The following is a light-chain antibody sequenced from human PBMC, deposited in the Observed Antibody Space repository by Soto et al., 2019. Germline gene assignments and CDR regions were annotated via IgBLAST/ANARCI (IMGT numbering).Light chain of an antibody. Sequence: QSLLTQPRSVSGSPGQSVTISCTGTSSDVGRYSFVSWYQQHPGKAPKLILYDVYKRPSGVPDRFSGSKSGNTASLTISGLQAEDETDYYCCSHAGNSVVFGTGTKLTVL. CDR2: DVY. CDR3: CSHAGNSVV. J-gene: IGLJ1*01. CDR1: SSDVGRYSF. V-gene: IGLV2-11*01.